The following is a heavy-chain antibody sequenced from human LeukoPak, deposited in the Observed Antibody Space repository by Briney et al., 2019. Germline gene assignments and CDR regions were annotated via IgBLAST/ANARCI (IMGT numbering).Heavy chain of an antibody. CDR1: GFIFDSYA. CDR2: ITGRSGNT. V-gene: IGHV3-23*01. CDR3: ARRDYFDTSGYYPLYYFDY. Sequence: SGGSLRLSCAASGFIFDSYAMSWVRQAPGKGLEWVSGITGRSGNTYYADSVQGRFTISRDNSKNTPYLQMNSLRAEDTAVYYCARRDYFDTSGYYPLYYFDYWGQGTLVTVSS. D-gene: IGHD3-22*01. J-gene: IGHJ4*02.